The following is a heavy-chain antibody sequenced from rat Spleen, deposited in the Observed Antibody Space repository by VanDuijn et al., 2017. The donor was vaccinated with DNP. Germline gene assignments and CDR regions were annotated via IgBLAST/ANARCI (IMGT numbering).Heavy chain of an antibody. CDR1: GFSLTTYS. D-gene: IGHD1-12*01. V-gene: IGHV2-34*01. J-gene: IGHJ4*01. CDR2: LWYDGDT. Sequence: QVQLKESGPGLMQPSETLSLTCTVSGFSLTTYSVTWVRQPSGKGPEWMGRLWYDGDTAYNSALKSRLSISRDTSKNQVFLEMHNLQSDDTGTYYCASDGPTGAMIAWGQGISVTVSS. CDR3: ASDGPTGAMIA.